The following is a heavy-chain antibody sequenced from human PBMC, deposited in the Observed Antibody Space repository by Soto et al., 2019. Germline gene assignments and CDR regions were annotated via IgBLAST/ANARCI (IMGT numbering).Heavy chain of an antibody. Sequence: QVQLVESGGGVVQPGRSLRLSCAASGFTFSSYAMHGVRQAPGKGLEWVAVISYDGSNKYYADSVKGRFTISRDNSKNALYLQMNSLRAEDTAVYYCSRVARGSSSSWGQGTLVTVSS. V-gene: IGHV3-30-3*01. CDR1: GFTFSSYA. CDR2: ISYDGSNK. J-gene: IGHJ5*02. CDR3: SRVARGSSSS. D-gene: IGHD6-13*01.